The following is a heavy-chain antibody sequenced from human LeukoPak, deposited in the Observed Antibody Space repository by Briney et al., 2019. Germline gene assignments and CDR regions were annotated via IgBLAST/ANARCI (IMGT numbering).Heavy chain of an antibody. CDR1: GFTFSSYG. V-gene: IGHV3-30*02. Sequence: PGGSLRLSCAASGFTFSSYGMHWVRQAPGKGLEWAAFIRYDGSNKYYADSVKGRFTISRDNSKNTLYLQMNSLRAEDTAVYYCAKDLDGDYYYGMDVWGQGTTVTVSS. J-gene: IGHJ6*02. CDR3: AKDLDGDYYYGMDV. CDR2: IRYDGSNK. D-gene: IGHD4-17*01.